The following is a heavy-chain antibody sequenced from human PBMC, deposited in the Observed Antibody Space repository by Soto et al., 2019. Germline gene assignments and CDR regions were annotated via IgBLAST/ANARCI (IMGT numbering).Heavy chain of an antibody. D-gene: IGHD6-19*01. V-gene: IGHV3-23*01. J-gene: IGHJ5*02. CDR3: AKDPSSGQRGNNWFDP. CDR1: GFTFSSYA. CDR2: ISGSGGST. Sequence: EVQLLESGGGLVQPGGSLRLSCAASGFTFSSYAMSWVRQAPGKGLEWVSAISGSGGSTYYADSVKGRFTISRDNSKNTLYLQMNSLRAEDTAVYYCAKDPSSGQRGNNWFDPWGQGTLVTVSS.